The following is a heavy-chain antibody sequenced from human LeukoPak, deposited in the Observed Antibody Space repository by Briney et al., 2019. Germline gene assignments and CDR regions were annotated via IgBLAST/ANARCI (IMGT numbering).Heavy chain of an antibody. Sequence: GGSLRLSCAASGFTFSNYAMSWVRQTPGKGLECVSVVTGSGGDTYYTGSVNGRFTISRDNSKNTLYLQMNSLRVEDTAVYYCAKQYDFWSGPDYWGQGTLVTVSS. D-gene: IGHD3-3*01. CDR1: GFTFSNYA. J-gene: IGHJ4*02. CDR2: VTGSGGDT. CDR3: AKQYDFWSGPDY. V-gene: IGHV3-23*01.